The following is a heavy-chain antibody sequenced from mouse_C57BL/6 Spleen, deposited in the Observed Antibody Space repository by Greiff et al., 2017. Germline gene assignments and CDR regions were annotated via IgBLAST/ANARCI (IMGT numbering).Heavy chain of an antibody. D-gene: IGHD2-2*01. J-gene: IGHJ3*01. CDR3: TTKGLSFAY. V-gene: IGHV14-4*01. CDR1: GFNIKDDY. CDR2: IDPENGDT. Sequence: EVKLMESGAELVRPGASVKLSCTASGFNIKDDYMHWVKQRPEQGLEWIGWIDPENGDTEYASKFQGKATITADTSSNTAYLQLSSLTSEDTAVYYCTTKGLSFAYWGQGTLVTVSA.